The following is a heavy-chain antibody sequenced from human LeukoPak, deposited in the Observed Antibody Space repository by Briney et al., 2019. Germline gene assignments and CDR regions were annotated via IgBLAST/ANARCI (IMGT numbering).Heavy chain of an antibody. CDR1: GASISFGGYY. CDR3: AREVGQGHFDP. V-gene: IGHV4-31*03. CDR2: IYSSGSS. Sequence: SETLSLTCSVSGASISFGGYYWSWLRQHPGTGLEWIGYIYSSGSSYYNPSLKSRLVISADTSKNQFFLNMTSVTAADTAVYYCAREVGQGHFDPWGQGTLVIVSS. J-gene: IGHJ5*02.